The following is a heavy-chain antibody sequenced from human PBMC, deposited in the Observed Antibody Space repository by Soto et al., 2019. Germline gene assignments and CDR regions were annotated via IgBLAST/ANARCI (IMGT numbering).Heavy chain of an antibody. V-gene: IGHV4-59*01. CDR1: GGAIISYY. Sequence: SETLSLTCTVSGGAIISYYCIWIRQPPLKGLEWIGYIYYSGSTNYNPSLKSRVTISVDTSKNQFSLKLTSVTAADTAVYYCARGDTYFDYWGQGTLVTVSS. J-gene: IGHJ4*02. CDR3: ARGDTYFDY. D-gene: IGHD5-18*01. CDR2: IYYSGST.